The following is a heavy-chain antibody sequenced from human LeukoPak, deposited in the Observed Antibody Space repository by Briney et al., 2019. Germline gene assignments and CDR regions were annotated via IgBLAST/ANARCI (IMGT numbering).Heavy chain of an antibody. CDR2: IDPSDSYT. J-gene: IGHJ5*02. D-gene: IGHD2-8*01. V-gene: IGHV5-10-1*01. CDR1: GYIFRSYW. Sequence: PGESLQISCKGSGYIFRSYWITWVRQMPGKGLEWVGRIDPSDSYTNYSPSFEGHVTISADKSISTAYLQWSSLKASDTAMYYCARLHPTYCTSGLCCWFDPWGQGTLVTVSS. CDR3: ARLHPTYCTSGLCCWFDP.